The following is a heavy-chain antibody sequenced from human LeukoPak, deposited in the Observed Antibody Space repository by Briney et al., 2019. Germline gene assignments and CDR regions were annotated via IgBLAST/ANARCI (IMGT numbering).Heavy chain of an antibody. Sequence: GGSLRLSCAASGFTFSSYEMNWVRRAPGKGLEWVSYISSSGSTIYYADSVKGRFTISRDNAKNSLHLQMNSLRAEDTAVYYCARVGRSGWTVDYWGQGTLVTVSS. D-gene: IGHD6-19*01. V-gene: IGHV3-48*03. J-gene: IGHJ4*02. CDR2: ISSSGSTI. CDR3: ARVGRSGWTVDY. CDR1: GFTFSSYE.